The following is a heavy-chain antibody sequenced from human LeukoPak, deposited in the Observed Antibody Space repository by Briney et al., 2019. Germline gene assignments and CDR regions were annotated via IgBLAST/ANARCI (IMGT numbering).Heavy chain of an antibody. J-gene: IGHJ4*02. CDR2: ISSSSSYI. CDR3: ARDELNKVATIPYYFDY. D-gene: IGHD5-12*01. CDR1: GFTFSSYS. V-gene: IGHV3-21*01. Sequence: GGSLRLSCAASGFTFSSYSMNWVRQAPGKGLECVSSISSSSSYIYYADSVKGRFTISRDNAKNSLYLQMNSLRAEDTAVYYCARDELNKVATIPYYFDYWGQGTLVTVSS.